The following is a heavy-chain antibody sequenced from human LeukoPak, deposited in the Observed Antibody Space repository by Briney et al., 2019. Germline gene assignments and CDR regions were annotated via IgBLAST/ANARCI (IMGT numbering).Heavy chain of an antibody. Sequence: PGGSLRLSCAASGFTFSSYAMRWVRQAPGKGLEWVSAISGSGGSTYYADSVKGRFTISRDNSKNTLYLQMNSLRAEDTAVYYCATSITMIVGWFDYWGQGTLVTVSS. CDR2: ISGSGGST. CDR1: GFTFSSYA. CDR3: ATSITMIVGWFDY. V-gene: IGHV3-23*01. J-gene: IGHJ4*02. D-gene: IGHD3-22*01.